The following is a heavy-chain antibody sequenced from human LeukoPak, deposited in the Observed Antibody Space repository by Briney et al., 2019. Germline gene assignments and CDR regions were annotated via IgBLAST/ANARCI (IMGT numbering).Heavy chain of an antibody. Sequence: SVKVSCKASGGTFISYAISWVRQAPGQGLEWMGGIIPIFGTANYAQKFQGRVTITADESTSTAYMELGSLRSEDTAVYYCARDSSGWYSFWGQGTLVTVSS. D-gene: IGHD6-19*01. J-gene: IGHJ4*02. V-gene: IGHV1-69*13. CDR3: ARDSSGWYSF. CDR1: GGTFISYA. CDR2: IIPIFGTA.